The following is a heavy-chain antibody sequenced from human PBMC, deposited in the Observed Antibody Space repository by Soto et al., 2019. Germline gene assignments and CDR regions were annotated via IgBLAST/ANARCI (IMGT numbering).Heavy chain of an antibody. CDR1: GFTFSTYA. J-gene: IGHJ6*02. CDR2: ITGSAGNT. D-gene: IGHD1-26*01. Sequence: GGSLRLSCAASGFTFSTYAMIWVRQAPGKGLEWVSVITGSAGNTYYADSVKGRFTISRDNSKNTLYLQMNSLGAEDTAVYYCARDFVVGGPTINYYYGMDVWGQGTTVTVSS. V-gene: IGHV3-23*01. CDR3: ARDFVVGGPTINYYYGMDV.